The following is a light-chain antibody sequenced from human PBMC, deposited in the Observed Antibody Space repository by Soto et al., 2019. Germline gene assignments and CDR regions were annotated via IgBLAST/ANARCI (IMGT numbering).Light chain of an antibody. CDR2: GAT. V-gene: IGKV3-11*01. CDR1: HSVTSDY. Sequence: EIVLTQSPGTLSLSPGERATLSCRASHSVTSDYLAWYQQKPGQAPRLLIYGATKRATGIPDRFSGSGSGTDFTLTISSLEAEDFAIYYCQQRSNWPPITFGQGTRLEI. CDR3: QQRSNWPPIT. J-gene: IGKJ5*01.